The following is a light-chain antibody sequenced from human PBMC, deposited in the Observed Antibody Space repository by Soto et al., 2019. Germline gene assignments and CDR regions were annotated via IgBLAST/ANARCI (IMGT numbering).Light chain of an antibody. CDR1: QSLSSN. CDR3: QQYNNWPPIT. V-gene: IGKV3-15*01. CDR2: GAS. J-gene: IGKJ5*01. Sequence: EIVVSNSPAALSVTQGERAILFCTVSQSLSSNLAWYQQKPGQAPRLLIYGASSRATGIPARFSGSGSGTEFTLTISSLQSEDFAVYYCQQYNNWPPITFGPGTRLEIK.